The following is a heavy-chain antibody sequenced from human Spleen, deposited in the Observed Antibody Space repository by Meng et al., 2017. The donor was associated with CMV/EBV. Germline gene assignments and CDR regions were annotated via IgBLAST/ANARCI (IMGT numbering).Heavy chain of an antibody. V-gene: IGHV1-18*01. CDR1: GYTFSSYG. Sequence: ASVKVSCKASGYTFSSYGITWVRQAPGQGLEWMGWINTYNDNTKYGQMLQGRVTLTTETSTSTAYMDLRSLRFDDTAVYYCARGDYSGSSSGSYLGGFDIWGQGTMVTVSS. CDR3: ARGDYSGSSSGSYLGGFDI. CDR2: INTYNDNT. D-gene: IGHD1-26*01. J-gene: IGHJ3*02.